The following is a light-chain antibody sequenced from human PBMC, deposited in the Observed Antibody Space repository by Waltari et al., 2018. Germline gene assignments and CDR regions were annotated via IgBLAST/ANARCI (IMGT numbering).Light chain of an antibody. J-gene: IGLJ1*01. CDR1: SSDVATYNL. CDR3: CSYAGGFGFL. V-gene: IGLV2-23*01. Sequence: QSAPSPPASVSGSPGQSITISCTGTSSDVATYNLVSWYQQHPGKAPKLLIYEGDKRPSGVSLRFSGSKSGNTASLTISGLQAEDECDYYCCSYAGGFGFLFGTGTKVTV. CDR2: EGD.